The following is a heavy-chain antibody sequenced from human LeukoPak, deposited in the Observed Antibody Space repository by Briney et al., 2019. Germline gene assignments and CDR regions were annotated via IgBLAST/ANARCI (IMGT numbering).Heavy chain of an antibody. V-gene: IGHV3-30*02. Sequence: PGGSLRLSCAASGFTFSSYGMHWVRQAPGKGLEWVAFIRCDGSNKYYADSVKGRFTISRDNSKNTLYLQMNSLRAEDTAVYYCARGRKYGSGITRGVYYYMDVWGKGTTVTVSS. CDR1: GFTFSSYG. D-gene: IGHD3-10*01. J-gene: IGHJ6*03. CDR3: ARGRKYGSGITRGVYYYMDV. CDR2: IRCDGSNK.